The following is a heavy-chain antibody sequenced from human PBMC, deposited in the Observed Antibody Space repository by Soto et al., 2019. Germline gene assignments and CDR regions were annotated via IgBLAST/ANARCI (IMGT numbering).Heavy chain of an antibody. CDR3: ARAWAVAGTDYYYYGMDV. CDR1: GYTFTGYY. V-gene: IGHV1-2*04. CDR2: INPNSGGT. J-gene: IGHJ6*02. Sequence: ASVKVSCKASGYTFTGYYMHWVRQAPGQGLEWMGWINPNSGGTNYAQKFQGWVTMTRDTSISTAYMELSGLRSDDTAVYYCARAWAVAGTDYYYYGMDVWGQGTTVTVSS. D-gene: IGHD6-19*01.